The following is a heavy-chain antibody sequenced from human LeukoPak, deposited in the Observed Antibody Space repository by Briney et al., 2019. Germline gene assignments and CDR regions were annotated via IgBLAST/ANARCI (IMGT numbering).Heavy chain of an antibody. J-gene: IGHJ4*02. CDR2: IYSGGST. D-gene: IGHD6-6*01. V-gene: IGHV3-66*01. CDR1: GFTVTSNY. Sequence: GGSLRLSCAASGFTVTSNYVSWVRQAPGKGLEWVSVIYSGGSTYYADSVKGRFTISRDNSKNTLYLQMNSLRAEDTAVYYCARAPDASSSSGLLYFDYWGQGTLVTVSS. CDR3: ARAPDASSSSGLLYFDY.